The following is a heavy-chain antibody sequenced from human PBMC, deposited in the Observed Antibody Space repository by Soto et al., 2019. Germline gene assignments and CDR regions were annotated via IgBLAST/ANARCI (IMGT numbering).Heavy chain of an antibody. CDR2: INGDGSST. Sequence: GGSLRLSCAASGFTFSSYAMSWVRQAPGKGLVWVSRINGDGSSTSYADSVKGRFTISRDNAKNTLYLQMNSLRAEDAAVYYCTRRGCSTTGCYFNWGRGTLVTVSS. CDR1: GFTFSSYA. V-gene: IGHV3-74*01. CDR3: TRRGCSTTGCYFN. D-gene: IGHD2-2*01. J-gene: IGHJ4*02.